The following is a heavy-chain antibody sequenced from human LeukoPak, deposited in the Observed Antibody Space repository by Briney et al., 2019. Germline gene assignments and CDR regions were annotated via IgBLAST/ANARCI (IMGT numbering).Heavy chain of an antibody. V-gene: IGHV3-23*01. Sequence: GGSLRLSCAASGFTFGSYAMSWVRQAPGKGLEWVSAISASGGSTYYADSVKGRFTISRDNSKNTLCLQMNSLRAEDTAVYYCATVFSRYTFDYGPENYWGQGTLVTVSS. CDR1: GFTFGSYA. CDR3: ATVFSRYTFDYGPENY. CDR2: ISASGGST. J-gene: IGHJ4*02. D-gene: IGHD5-18*01.